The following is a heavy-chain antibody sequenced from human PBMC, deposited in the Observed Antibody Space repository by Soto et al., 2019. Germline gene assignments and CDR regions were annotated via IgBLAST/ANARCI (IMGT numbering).Heavy chain of an antibody. Sequence: QVQLVQSRAEVRKPGSSVKVSCKSSGGIFRSNAISWVRQAPGQGLEWMGAIIPQFPTPYYAQKFKGRVTITADESTSTAYMALNSLRSDDTAVYFCARDAADTPMVYWGQGTLLTVSS. CDR1: GGIFRSNA. D-gene: IGHD5-18*01. CDR2: IIPQFPTP. J-gene: IGHJ4*02. CDR3: ARDAADTPMVY. V-gene: IGHV1-69*01.